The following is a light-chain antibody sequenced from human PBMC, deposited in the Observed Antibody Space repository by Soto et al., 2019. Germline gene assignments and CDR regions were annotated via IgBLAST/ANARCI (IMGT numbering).Light chain of an antibody. CDR3: QQYGNSPVFT. V-gene: IGKV3-20*01. Sequence: EIVLTQSPGTLSLSPGERATLSCRASQSVTSNYLAWYQQKPGQAPRLLIYSTSIRATGIPDRFSGSGSGTDFTLTISRLEPEDFAVYYCQQYGNSPVFTCGTGTKVDIK. CDR2: STS. J-gene: IGKJ3*01. CDR1: QSVTSNY.